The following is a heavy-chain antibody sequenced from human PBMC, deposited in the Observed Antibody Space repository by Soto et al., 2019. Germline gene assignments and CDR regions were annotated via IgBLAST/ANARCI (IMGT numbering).Heavy chain of an antibody. J-gene: IGHJ4*02. CDR3: AHRRRRFSRTGTDFDY. CDR2: IYWDDDK. CDR1: GFSLSTNGVG. Sequence: SGPTLVKPTQTLTLTCTFSGFSLSTNGVGVGWIRQPPGKALEWLALIYWDDDKRYSPSLKSRLTITKDTSKNQVVLTMTNMDPVDTATYYCAHRRRRFSRTGTDFDYWGQGTLVTVSS. D-gene: IGHD1-1*01. V-gene: IGHV2-5*02.